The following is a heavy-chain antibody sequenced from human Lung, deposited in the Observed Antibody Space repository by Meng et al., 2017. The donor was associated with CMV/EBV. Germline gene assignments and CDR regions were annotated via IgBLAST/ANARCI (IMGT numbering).Heavy chain of an antibody. CDR2: ISSSGTYI. J-gene: IGHJ4*02. CDR1: GFGFSIFD. Sequence: SXAALGFGFSIFDMNWVRQAPGKGLEWLSYISSSGTYIYYADSVKGRFTISRDNAKNSLFLQMNSLRGEETAVYYCAAPSCTATFCSSYFDFWGQGTXVTVSS. V-gene: IGHV3-48*03. D-gene: IGHD2-8*02. CDR3: AAPSCTATFCSSYFDF.